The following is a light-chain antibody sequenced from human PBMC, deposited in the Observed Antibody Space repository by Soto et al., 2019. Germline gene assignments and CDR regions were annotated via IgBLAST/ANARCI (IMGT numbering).Light chain of an antibody. CDR3: QQYNSYSSWT. J-gene: IGKJ1*01. CDR2: DAS. CDR1: QSISSR. V-gene: IGKV1-5*01. Sequence: GDRVTITCRASQSISSRLAWYQQKPGKAPNLLISDASSLESGVPSRFSGSGSGTEFALTISSLQPDDFATYYCQQYNSYSSWTF.